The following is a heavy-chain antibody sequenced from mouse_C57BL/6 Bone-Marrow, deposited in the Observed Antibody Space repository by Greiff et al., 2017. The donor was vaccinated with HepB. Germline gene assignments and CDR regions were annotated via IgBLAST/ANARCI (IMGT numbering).Heavy chain of an antibody. CDR2: INPNNGGT. V-gene: IGHV1-18*01. Sequence: AQLKESGPELVKPGASVKIPCKASGYTFTDYNMDWVKQSHGKSLEWIGDINPNNGGTIYNQKFKGKATLTGDRSSSTAYMELRSLTSEDTAVYYCARWLLYFDYWCQGTTLTVSS. CDR1: GYTFTDYN. CDR3: ARWLLYFDY. D-gene: IGHD2-3*01. J-gene: IGHJ2*01.